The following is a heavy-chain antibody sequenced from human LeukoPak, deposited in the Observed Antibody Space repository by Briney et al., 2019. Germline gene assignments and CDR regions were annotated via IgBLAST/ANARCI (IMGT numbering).Heavy chain of an antibody. D-gene: IGHD6-19*01. J-gene: IGHJ4*02. Sequence: GASVKVSCKASGYTFSRFAINWVRQAPGQGLEWMGWISAYNGNTNYAQKLQGRVTMTTDTSTSTAYTELSSLRSEDTAVYYCASTAVAGPSARGDYWGQGTLVTVSS. V-gene: IGHV1-18*01. CDR3: ASTAVAGPSARGDY. CDR2: ISAYNGNT. CDR1: GYTFSRFA.